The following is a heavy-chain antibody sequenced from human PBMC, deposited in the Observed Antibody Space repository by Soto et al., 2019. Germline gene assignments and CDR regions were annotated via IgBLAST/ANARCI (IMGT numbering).Heavy chain of an antibody. V-gene: IGHV1-18*01. J-gene: IGHJ6*02. CDR1: GYIFVNYG. D-gene: IGHD3-16*01. CDR3: AMVDDYVTPTPQDV. Sequence: QVQLVQSGDEVKKPGASVKVSCKASGYIFVNYGIAWVRQAPGQGLEWMGWISPYTGNTHSASKVQGRLTMTTDPSTSTAYMDLGSLTSEDTAVYYCAMVDDYVTPTPQDVWGQGTTVTVSS. CDR2: ISPYTGNT.